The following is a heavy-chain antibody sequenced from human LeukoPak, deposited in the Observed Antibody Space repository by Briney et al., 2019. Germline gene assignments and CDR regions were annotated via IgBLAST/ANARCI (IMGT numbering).Heavy chain of an antibody. D-gene: IGHD4-23*01. CDR2: IKQDGSEK. Sequence: GGSLRLSCAASKFTFRRYWMNWVRHAPGKGLEWMASIKQDGSEKYYVDSVEGRFTISRDNAKNSLYLQMNSLRAEDTAVYFCAGDGSGGNTQDNWFDPWGQGTLVTVSA. CDR1: KFTFRRYW. V-gene: IGHV3-7*01. J-gene: IGHJ5*02. CDR3: AGDGSGGNTQDNWFDP.